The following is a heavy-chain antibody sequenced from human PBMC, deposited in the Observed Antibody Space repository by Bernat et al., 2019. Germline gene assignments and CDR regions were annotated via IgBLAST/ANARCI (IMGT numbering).Heavy chain of an antibody. V-gene: IGHV2-5*02. CDR3: GHSDSGWAYNWFDP. Sequence: QITLKESGPTLVKPTQTLTLTCTFSGFSLSTSGVGVGWIRQPPGKALEWLALIYWDDDKRYSPALKSRLTITKDTSKNQVVLTMTSMDHVDTATYYCGHSDSGWAYNWFDPWGQGTLVTVSS. CDR1: GFSLSTSGVG. D-gene: IGHD6-19*01. J-gene: IGHJ5*02. CDR2: IYWDDDK.